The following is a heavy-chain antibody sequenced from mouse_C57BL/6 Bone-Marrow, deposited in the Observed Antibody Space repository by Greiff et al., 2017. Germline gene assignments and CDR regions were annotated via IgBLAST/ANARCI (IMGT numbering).Heavy chain of an antibody. D-gene: IGHD2-1*01. J-gene: IGHJ3*01. Sequence: QVQLQQPGAELVKPGASVKLSCKASGYTFTEYSIHWVKQRSGQGLEWIGWFYPGSGSIKYNEKFKDKATLTADKSSSTVYMELSSLTSEDSAVYVCARHGDLLWYPAWFAYWGTGAMVTVSA. V-gene: IGHV1-62-2*01. CDR2: FYPGSGSI. CDR3: ARHGDLLWYPAWFAY. CDR1: GYTFTEYS.